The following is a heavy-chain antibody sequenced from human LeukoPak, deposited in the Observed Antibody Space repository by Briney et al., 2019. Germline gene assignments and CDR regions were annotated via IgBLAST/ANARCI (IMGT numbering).Heavy chain of an antibody. Sequence: PSETLSLTCTVSGGAMSGGSYYWAWIRQPPGKGLEWIGTVSYSGTTYSDPSPNSRVTVSVDTSKNQISLMLSSVAAADTAVYFCARQAVVTASRLYWYFDLWGRGTLVTVSS. J-gene: IGHJ2*01. D-gene: IGHD2-21*02. CDR1: GGAMSGGSYY. CDR2: VSYSGTT. CDR3: ARQAVVTASRLYWYFDL. V-gene: IGHV4-39*01.